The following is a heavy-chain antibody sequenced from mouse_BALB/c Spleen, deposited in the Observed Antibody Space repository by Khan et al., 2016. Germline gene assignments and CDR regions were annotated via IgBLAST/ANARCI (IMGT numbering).Heavy chain of an antibody. CDR3: ANGDY. J-gene: IGHJ2*01. CDR2: ISSGSSTI. V-gene: IGHV5-17*02. Sequence: EVELVESGGGLVQPGGSRKLSCAASGFTFSRFGMHWVRQAPEKGLEWVAYISSGSSTIYSADTLKGRFTISRDNPKNALFLQLTSLRSEDTAMYYCANGDYWGQGTTLTVSS. CDR1: GFTFSRFG.